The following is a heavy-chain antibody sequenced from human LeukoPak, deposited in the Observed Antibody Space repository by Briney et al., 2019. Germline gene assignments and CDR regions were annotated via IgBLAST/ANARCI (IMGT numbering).Heavy chain of an antibody. V-gene: IGHV1-8*01. CDR1: GYTFTSYD. CDR2: MNPNSGNT. D-gene: IGHD2-8*02. Sequence: ASVKVSCKASGYTFTSYDINWVRQATGQGLEWMGWMNPNSGNTGYAQKFRGRVTMTRNTSISTAYVELSSLRSEDTAVYYCAGAVVYPGFDYWGQGTLVTVSS. CDR3: AGAVVYPGFDY. J-gene: IGHJ4*02.